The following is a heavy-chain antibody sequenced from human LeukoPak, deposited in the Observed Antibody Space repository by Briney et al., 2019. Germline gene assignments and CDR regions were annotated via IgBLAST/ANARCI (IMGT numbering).Heavy chain of an antibody. D-gene: IGHD3-9*01. V-gene: IGHV4-4*02. CDR3: ARGLAGYYPTNWFDP. J-gene: IGHJ5*02. CDR1: GGSISSSNW. CDR2: IYHSGST. Sequence: SETMSLTCADSGGSISSSNWWSWVRQPPGKGLEWIGEIYHSGSTNYNPSLKSRVTISVDKSKNQFSLKLSSVTAADTAVYYCARGLAGYYPTNWFDPWGQGTLVTVSS.